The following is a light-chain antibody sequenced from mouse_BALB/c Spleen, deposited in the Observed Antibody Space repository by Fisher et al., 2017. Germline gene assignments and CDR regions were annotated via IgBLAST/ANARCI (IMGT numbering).Light chain of an antibody. V-gene: IGKV4-68*01. J-gene: IGKJ4*01. Sequence: IVLTQTPAIMSASPGEKVTMTCSASSSVSYMYWYQQKPGSSPKPWIYATSNLASGVPARFSGSGSGTSYSLTISSVEAEDDATYYCQQWSGYPFITFGSGTKLEIK. CDR2: ATS. CDR1: SSVSY. CDR3: QQWSGYPFIT.